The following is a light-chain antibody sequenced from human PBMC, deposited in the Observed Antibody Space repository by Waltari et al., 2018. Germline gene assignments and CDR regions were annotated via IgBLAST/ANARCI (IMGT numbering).Light chain of an antibody. CDR2: DVS. J-gene: IGLJ1*01. CDR1: SSDIGIYHF. CDR3: TSFSSDSTPLV. Sequence: QSALTQPASVSGSLGQSITMSCTGTSSDIGIYHFVPWYQQHPGKAPKLLIYDVSNWPSGVSNRFSGSKSGNTASLTISGLQSEDEADYYCTSFSSDSTPLVFGTGTRVTV. V-gene: IGLV2-14*03.